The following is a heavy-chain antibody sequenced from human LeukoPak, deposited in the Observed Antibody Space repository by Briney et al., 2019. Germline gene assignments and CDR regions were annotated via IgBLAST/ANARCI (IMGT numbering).Heavy chain of an antibody. V-gene: IGHV3-30*02. D-gene: IGHD5-24*01. CDR1: GFTFSSYG. Sequence: GGSLRLSCAASGFTFSSYGMHWVRQAPGKGLEWVAFIRYDGSNKYYADSVKGRFTISRDNSKNTLYLQMNSLRAEDTAVYYCAKDVGWLQSGAFDYRGQGTLVTVSS. CDR3: AKDVGWLQSGAFDY. CDR2: IRYDGSNK. J-gene: IGHJ4*02.